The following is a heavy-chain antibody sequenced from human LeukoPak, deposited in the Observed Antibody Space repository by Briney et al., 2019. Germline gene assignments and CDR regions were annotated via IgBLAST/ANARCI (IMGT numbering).Heavy chain of an antibody. CDR1: GGTFSSYA. D-gene: IGHD6-13*01. Sequence: ASVKVSCKASGGTFSSYAISWVRQARGQGLEWMGGIIPIFGTANYAQKFQGRVTITADESTSTAYMELSSLRSEDTAVYYCAISTTIAAAGTSDYWGQGTLVTVSS. CDR3: AISTTIAAAGTSDY. CDR2: IIPIFGTA. V-gene: IGHV1-69*13. J-gene: IGHJ4*02.